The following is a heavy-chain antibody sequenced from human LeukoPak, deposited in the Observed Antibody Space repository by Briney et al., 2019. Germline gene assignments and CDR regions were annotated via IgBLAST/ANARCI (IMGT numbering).Heavy chain of an antibody. CDR1: GFTFSSYG. D-gene: IGHD3-10*01. Sequence: GGSLRLSCAASGFTFSSYGMHWVRQAPGKGLEWVAVISNDGTNKYYADSVKGRFTISRDNSKNTLYLQMNSLRAEDTAVYYCATDDNYYGSGAFDYWGQGTLVTVSS. V-gene: IGHV3-30*03. CDR2: ISNDGTNK. J-gene: IGHJ4*02. CDR3: ATDDNYYGSGAFDY.